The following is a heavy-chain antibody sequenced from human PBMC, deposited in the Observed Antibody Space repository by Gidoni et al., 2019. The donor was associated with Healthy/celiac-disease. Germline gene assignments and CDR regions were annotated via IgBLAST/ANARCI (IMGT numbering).Heavy chain of an antibody. J-gene: IGHJ5*02. V-gene: IGHV4-38-2*01. CDR1: GYSISSGYY. CDR3: ARLCGFEFDP. D-gene: IGHD3-10*01. CDR2: IYHSGST. Sequence: QVQLQESGPGLVKPSETLSLTCAVSGYSISSGYYWGWIRQPPGKGLEWIGSIYHSGSTYYNPSLKSRVTISVDTSKNQFSLKLSSVTAADTAVYYCARLCGFEFDPWGQGTLVTVSS.